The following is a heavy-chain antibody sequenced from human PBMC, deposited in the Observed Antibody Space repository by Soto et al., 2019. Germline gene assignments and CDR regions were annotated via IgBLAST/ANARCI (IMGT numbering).Heavy chain of an antibody. D-gene: IGHD3-16*02. V-gene: IGHV3-66*01. J-gene: IGHJ3*02. CDR3: ARDYRQRPFDI. CDR2: IYSGGST. CDR1: GFTVSSNY. Sequence: GGSLRLSCAASGFTVSSNYMSWVRQAPGKGLEWVSVIYSGGSTYYADSVKGRFTISRDNSKNTLYLQMNSLRAEDTAVYYCARDYRQRPFDIWGQGTMVTVSS.